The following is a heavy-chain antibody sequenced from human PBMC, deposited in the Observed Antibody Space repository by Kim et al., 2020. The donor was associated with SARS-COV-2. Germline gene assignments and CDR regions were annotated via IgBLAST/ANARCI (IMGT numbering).Heavy chain of an antibody. Sequence: SETLSLTCIVSGGSISGGGYFWSWIRQPPGRGLEWIGYISYRGKSYYSASLQSRVAISLDTSESHFSLTLNSVTAADTAVYYCARVKAYTGADGHYFFD. CDR3: ARVKAYTGADGHYFFD. J-gene: IGHJ4*01. V-gene: IGHV4-31*03. CDR1: GGSISGGGYF. CDR2: ISYRGKS. D-gene: IGHD2-8*02.